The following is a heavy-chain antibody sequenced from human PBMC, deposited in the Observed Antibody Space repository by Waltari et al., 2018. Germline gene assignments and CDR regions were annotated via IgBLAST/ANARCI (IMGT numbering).Heavy chain of an antibody. CDR1: GYSISSGYY. V-gene: IGHV4-38-2*02. CDR2: IYHSGTT. CDR3: ARDYPPGVSSRNWFDP. J-gene: IGHJ5*02. Sequence: QVQLQESGPGLVKPSETLSLTCTVSGYSISSGYYWGWIRQPPGKGLEWIGSIYHSGTTYYTPSLKSRVTISVDTSKNQFSLKLSSVTAADTAVYYCARDYPPGVSSRNWFDPWGQGTLVTVSS.